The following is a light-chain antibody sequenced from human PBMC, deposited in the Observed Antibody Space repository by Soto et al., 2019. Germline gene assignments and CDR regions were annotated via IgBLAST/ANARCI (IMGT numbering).Light chain of an antibody. Sequence: EIVLTQSPGTLSLSPGERATLSCRASQSVSSSYLAWYQQRPGQAPRLLIFGASYRATGITDRFSGSGSGTDFTLTISRLDPEDFAVYYCQHYSSSPPEFTFGPGTKADSK. CDR3: QHYSSSPPEFT. V-gene: IGKV3-20*01. CDR1: QSVSSSY. CDR2: GAS. J-gene: IGKJ3*01.